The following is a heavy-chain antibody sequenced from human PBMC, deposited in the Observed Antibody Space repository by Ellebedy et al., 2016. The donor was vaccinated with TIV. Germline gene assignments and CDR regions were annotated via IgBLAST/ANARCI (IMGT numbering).Heavy chain of an antibody. CDR3: ARSQGSYYYDSSGYIDY. V-gene: IGHV4-59*01. CDR2: IYYSGST. CDR1: GGSISSYY. D-gene: IGHD3-22*01. J-gene: IGHJ4*02. Sequence: MPSETLSLTCTVSGGSISSYYWSWIRQPPGKGLEWIGYIYYSGSTNYNPSLKSRVTISVDTSKNQFSLKLSSVTAADTAVYYCARSQGSYYYDSSGYIDYWGQGTLVTVSS.